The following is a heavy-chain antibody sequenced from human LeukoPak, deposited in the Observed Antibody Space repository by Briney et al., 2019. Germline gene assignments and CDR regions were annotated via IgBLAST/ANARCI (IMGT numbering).Heavy chain of an antibody. Sequence: SETLSLTCSVSGYSISSSYYWGWIRQPPGKGLEWIGSIYHSGSTYDNPSLKSRVSISVDTSKNQFSLNLSSVAAADTAVYYCARDARGSNYADYFDYWGQGTLVTVSS. J-gene: IGHJ4*02. CDR3: ARDARGSNYADYFDY. V-gene: IGHV4-38-2*02. CDR1: GYSISSSYY. CDR2: IYHSGST. D-gene: IGHD5-24*01.